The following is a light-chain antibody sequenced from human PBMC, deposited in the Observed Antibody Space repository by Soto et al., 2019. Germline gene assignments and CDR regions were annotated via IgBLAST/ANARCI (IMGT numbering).Light chain of an antibody. V-gene: IGLV4-60*02. J-gene: IGLJ3*02. Sequence: QAVVTQSSSASASLGSSVKLTCTLSSGHSSYIIAWHQQQPGKALRYLMKLEGSGNYNKGSGVPDRFSGSSSGADRYLTISNLQFEDEADYYCETWDSNAWVFGGGTKLTVL. CDR1: SGHSSYI. CDR2: LEGSGNY. CDR3: ETWDSNAWV.